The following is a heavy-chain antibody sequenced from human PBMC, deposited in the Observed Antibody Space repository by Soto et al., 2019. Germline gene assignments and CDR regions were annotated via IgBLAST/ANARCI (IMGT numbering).Heavy chain of an antibody. V-gene: IGHV3-64D*08. D-gene: IGHD6-13*01. Sequence: PVGSLRLSCSASGFTFTSFAMYWVRQAPRKGLEYVSAISNDGGDTYYADSVKGRFTISRDNSKNTLHLQMSSLRAEDTALYYCVKGGSVSWPYDGFDIWGPGTMVTVSS. CDR3: VKGGSVSWPYDGFDI. CDR2: ISNDGGDT. J-gene: IGHJ3*02. CDR1: GFTFTSFA.